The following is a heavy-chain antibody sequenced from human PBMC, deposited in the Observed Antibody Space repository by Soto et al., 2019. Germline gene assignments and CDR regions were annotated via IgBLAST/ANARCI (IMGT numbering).Heavy chain of an antibody. CDR2: IYYSGST. CDR1: GGSISSGGYY. J-gene: IGHJ4*02. CDR3: ARAHPYPVAYFDY. Sequence: SETLSLTCTVSGGSISSGGYYWSWIRQHPGKGLEWIGYIYYSGSTYYNPSLKSRVTISVDTSKNQFSLKLSSVAAADTAVYYCARAHPYPVAYFDYWGQGTLVTVSS. V-gene: IGHV4-31*03.